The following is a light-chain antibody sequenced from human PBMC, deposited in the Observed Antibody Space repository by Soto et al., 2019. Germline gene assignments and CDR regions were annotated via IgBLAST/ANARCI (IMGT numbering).Light chain of an antibody. V-gene: IGLV2-8*01. CDR2: EVS. Sequence: QSALTQPPSASGSLGQSATISCTGTSSDVGGYNYVSWYQQHPGKAPKVLVYEVSKRPSGVPDRFSGSKSGNTASLTVSGLQAEYEVDYYSCSYAGNNNWVFGGGTKVTVL. CDR3: CSYAGNNNWV. CDR1: SSDVGGYNY. J-gene: IGLJ3*02.